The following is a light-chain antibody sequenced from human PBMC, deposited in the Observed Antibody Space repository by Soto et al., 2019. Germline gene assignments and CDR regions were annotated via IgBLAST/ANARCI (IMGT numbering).Light chain of an antibody. CDR1: TSNIENFY. CDR2: RDN. CDR3: AAWDDSLRGVV. J-gene: IGLJ2*01. V-gene: IGLV1-47*01. Sequence: QSVLTQPPSASATPGQRVTISCSGSTSNIENFYAYWYQQLPGTAPKLLVYRDNQRPSGVPDRFSGSKSGTSASLAISGLRSDDEADYYCAAWDDSLRGVVFGGGTKLTVL.